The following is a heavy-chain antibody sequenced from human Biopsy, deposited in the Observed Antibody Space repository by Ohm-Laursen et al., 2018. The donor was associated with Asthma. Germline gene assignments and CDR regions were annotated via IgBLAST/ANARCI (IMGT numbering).Heavy chain of an antibody. V-gene: IGHV3-9*01. CDR2: ISWNSGSI. CDR1: GFTFDDYG. D-gene: IGHD2-21*01. CDR3: AKATLGDIGKDY. J-gene: IGHJ4*02. Sequence: SLRLSCAAFGFTFDDYGMHWVRQAPGKGLEWVSGISWNSGSIGYADSVKGRFTISRDNAKNSLYLQMNSLRVEDTALYYCAKATLGDIGKDYWGQGTLVTGSS.